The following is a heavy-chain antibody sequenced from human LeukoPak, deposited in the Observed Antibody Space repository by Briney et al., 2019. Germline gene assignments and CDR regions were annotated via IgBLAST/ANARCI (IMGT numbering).Heavy chain of an antibody. Sequence: GSLRLSCAASGFTFSDYYMSWIRQAPGKGLEWVSYISSSGSTIYYADSVRGRFTISRDNTKNSLYLQMNSLRAEDTAVYYCARDRGYRDYYMDVWGKGTTVTVSS. CDR3: ARDRGYRDYYMDV. CDR2: ISSSGSTI. J-gene: IGHJ6*03. D-gene: IGHD2-15*01. V-gene: IGHV3-11*01. CDR1: GFTFSDYY.